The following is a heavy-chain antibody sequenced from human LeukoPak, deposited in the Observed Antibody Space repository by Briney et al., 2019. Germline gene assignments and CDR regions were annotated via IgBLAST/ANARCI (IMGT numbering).Heavy chain of an antibody. Sequence: GGSLRPSCAASGFTFSSYEMNWVRQAPGKGLEWVSYISSSGSTIYYADSVKGRFTISRDNAKNSLYLQMNSLRAEDTAVYYCARDLPSWIVVENGAFDIWGQGTMVTVSS. CDR1: GFTFSSYE. J-gene: IGHJ3*02. CDR2: ISSSGSTI. CDR3: ARDLPSWIVVENGAFDI. V-gene: IGHV3-48*03. D-gene: IGHD3-22*01.